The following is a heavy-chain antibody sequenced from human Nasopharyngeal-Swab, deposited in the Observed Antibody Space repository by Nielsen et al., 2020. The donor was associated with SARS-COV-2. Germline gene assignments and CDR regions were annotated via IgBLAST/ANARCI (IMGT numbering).Heavy chain of an antibody. D-gene: IGHD3-10*01. J-gene: IGHJ3*02. CDR3: ARDITQLLWFGESRAFDI. CDR1: GGSFSGYY. CDR2: INHNGST. Sequence: GSLRLSCAVYGGSFSGYYWSWIRQPPGKGLEWIGEINHNGSTNYNPSLKSRVTISVDTSKNQFSLKLRSVTAADTAVYYCARDITQLLWFGESRAFDIWGQGTMVTVCS. V-gene: IGHV4-34*01.